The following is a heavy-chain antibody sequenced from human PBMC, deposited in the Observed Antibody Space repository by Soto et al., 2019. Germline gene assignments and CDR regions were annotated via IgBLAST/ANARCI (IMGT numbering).Heavy chain of an antibody. Sequence: GASVKVSCKASGGTFSSYAISWVRQAPGQGLEWMGGIIPIFGTANYAQKFQGRVTITADESTSTAYMELSSLRSEDTAVYYCARFRGSGSYYGYFDYWGQGSLVTVSA. CDR3: ARFRGSGSYYGYFDY. V-gene: IGHV1-69*13. J-gene: IGHJ4*02. CDR1: GGTFSSYA. CDR2: IIPIFGTA. D-gene: IGHD1-26*01.